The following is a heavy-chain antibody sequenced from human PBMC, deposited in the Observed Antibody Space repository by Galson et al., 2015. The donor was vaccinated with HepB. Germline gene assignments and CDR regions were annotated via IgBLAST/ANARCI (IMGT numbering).Heavy chain of an antibody. CDR2: IYYSGST. CDR1: GGSISSSSYY. CDR3: ARCVVVVAAIWFDP. V-gene: IGHV4-39*01. D-gene: IGHD2-15*01. Sequence: SETLSLTCTVSGGSISSSSYYWGWIRQPPGQGLEWIGSIYYSGSTYYNPSLKSRVTISVDTSKNQFSLKLSSVTAADTAVCYCARCVVVVAAIWFDPWGQGTLVTVSS. J-gene: IGHJ5*02.